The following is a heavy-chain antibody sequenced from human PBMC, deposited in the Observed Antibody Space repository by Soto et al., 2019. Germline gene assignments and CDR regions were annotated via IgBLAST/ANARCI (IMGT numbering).Heavy chain of an antibody. D-gene: IGHD4-17*01. Sequence: SVKVSCKASGGTFSSYAISWVRQAPGQGLEWMGGIIPIFGTANYAQKLQGRVTMTTDTSTSTAYMELRSLRSDDTAVYYCASMGVTVTSAFDIWGQGTMVTVSS. J-gene: IGHJ3*02. CDR3: ASMGVTVTSAFDI. CDR2: IIPIFGTA. V-gene: IGHV1-69*05. CDR1: GGTFSSYA.